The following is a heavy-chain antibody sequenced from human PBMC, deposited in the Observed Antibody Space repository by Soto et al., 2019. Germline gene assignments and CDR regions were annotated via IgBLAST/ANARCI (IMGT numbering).Heavy chain of an antibody. Sequence: QVQLQESGPGLVKPSETLSLTCTVSGGSISSYYWSWIRQPPGKGLEWIGYIYYSGSTNYNPSLKRRGTIPADTYKHHVSLKLRAVPAADTAVYYCAREASCISTSFDPHGMDVWGQGTTVTVSS. CDR2: IYYSGST. V-gene: IGHV4-59*01. CDR1: GGSISSYY. D-gene: IGHD2-2*01. J-gene: IGHJ6*02. CDR3: AREASCISTSFDPHGMDV.